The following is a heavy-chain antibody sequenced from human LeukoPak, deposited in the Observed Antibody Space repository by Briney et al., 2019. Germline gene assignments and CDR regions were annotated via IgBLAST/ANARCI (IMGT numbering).Heavy chain of an antibody. CDR2: ISGSGDRT. CDR3: VRVQWWYFDL. Sequence: GRSLRLSCAASGFSFNTYGMTWVRQAPGKGLEWVSAISGSGDRTFYADSVKGRFTVSRDSFKNTLSLQMNSLRAEDTAIYAKVRVQWWYFDLWGRGTLVTVSS. D-gene: IGHD6-19*01. J-gene: IGHJ2*01. V-gene: IGHV3-23*01. CDR1: GFSFNTYG.